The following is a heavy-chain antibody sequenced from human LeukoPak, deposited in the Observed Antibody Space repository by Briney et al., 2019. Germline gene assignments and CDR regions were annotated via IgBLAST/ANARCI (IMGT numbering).Heavy chain of an antibody. J-gene: IGHJ4*02. Sequence: GASVKVSCKASGYTFTAYYIHWVRQAPGHGLEWVRRLNPNTGGTYYAQEIQGRVTLTRDTSITTAYMELSRLRSDDTAMYYCARDRGHDSGDYWGQGSLVTVSS. CDR3: ARDRGHDSGDY. D-gene: IGHD4-17*01. CDR2: LNPNTGGT. CDR1: GYTFTAYY. V-gene: IGHV1-2*06.